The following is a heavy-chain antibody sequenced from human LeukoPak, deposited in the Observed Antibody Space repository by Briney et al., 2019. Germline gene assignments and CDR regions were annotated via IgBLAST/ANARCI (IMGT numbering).Heavy chain of an antibody. D-gene: IGHD4-11*01. CDR2: ITPFNGNT. CDR1: GYTFTYHY. J-gene: IGHJ4*02. CDR3: ARSSDSSNYLFAY. V-gene: IGHV1-45*02. Sequence: ASVKVSCKASGYTFTYHYLHWVRQAPGQALEWMGWITPFNGNTYYAQKFQDRVTITRGRSMSTAYMELSSLRSEDTAMYYCARSSDSSNYLFAYWGQGTLVTVSS.